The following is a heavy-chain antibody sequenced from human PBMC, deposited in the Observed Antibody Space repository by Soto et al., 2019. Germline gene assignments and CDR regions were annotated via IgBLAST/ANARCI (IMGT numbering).Heavy chain of an antibody. D-gene: IGHD3-22*01. CDR3: AKRYYYDSSGYYWAPCDY. J-gene: IGHJ4*02. CDR2: TSGSGGST. V-gene: IGHV3-23*01. CDR1: GFTFSSYA. Sequence: GGSLRLSCAASGFTFSSYAMSWVRQAPGRGLEWVSATSGSGGSTYYADSVKGRFTISRDNSKNTLYPQMNSLRAEDTAVYYCAKRYYYDSSGYYWAPCDYWGQGTLVTVSS.